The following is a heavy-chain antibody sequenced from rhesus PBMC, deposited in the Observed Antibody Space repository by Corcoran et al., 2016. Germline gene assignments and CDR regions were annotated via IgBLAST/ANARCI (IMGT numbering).Heavy chain of an antibody. V-gene: IGHV4-65*01. CDR2: ISGSSGST. CDR3: ARGKYTYFDY. J-gene: IGHJ4*01. D-gene: IGHD1-44*01. Sequence: QVQLQESGPGLVKPSETLSLTCAVSGGSISSSNWWSWIPQPPGKGLEWSGYISGSSGSTYYNPSLKGRVTISTDTSKNQFSLKLSSVTAADTAVYYCARGKYTYFDYWGQGVLVTVSS. CDR1: GGSISSSNW.